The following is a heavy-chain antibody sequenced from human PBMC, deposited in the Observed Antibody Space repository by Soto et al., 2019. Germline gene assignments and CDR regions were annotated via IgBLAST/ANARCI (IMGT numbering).Heavy chain of an antibody. CDR3: AKDAINLVRGVISYYGMDV. CDR1: GFTFDDYA. J-gene: IGHJ6*02. D-gene: IGHD3-10*01. V-gene: IGHV3-9*01. CDR2: ISCNSGSI. Sequence: EVQLVESGGGLVQPGRSLRLSCAASGFTFDDYAMHWVRQAPGKGLEWVSGISCNSGSIGYADSVKGRFTISRDNAKNSLYLQMNSLRAEDTALYYCAKDAINLVRGVISYYGMDVWGQGTTVTVSS.